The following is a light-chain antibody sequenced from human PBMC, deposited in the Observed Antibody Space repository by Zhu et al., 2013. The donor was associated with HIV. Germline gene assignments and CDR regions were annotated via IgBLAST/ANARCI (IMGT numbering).Light chain of an antibody. CDR1: SSNIGSNT. V-gene: IGLV1-47*01. CDR3: AAWDDSPSGHVV. CDR2: RNN. Sequence: QSVLTQPPSASGTPGQRVTISCSGSSSNIGSNTVNWYQQLPGTAPKVLIYRNNQRPSGVPDRFSGSKSGTSASLAISGLRSEDEADYYCAAWDDSPSGHVVFGGGTKLTV. J-gene: IGLJ2*01.